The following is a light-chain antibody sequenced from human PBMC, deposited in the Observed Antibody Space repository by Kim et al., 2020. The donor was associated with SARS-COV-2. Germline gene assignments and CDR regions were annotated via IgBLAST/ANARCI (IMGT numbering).Light chain of an antibody. Sequence: SYELTQPPSVSVAPGKTARITCGGNNIGGKSVHWYQQKPGQAPVLVIFYDSDRPSGIPERFSGSNSGNTATLTFSSVEAGDEADYYCQVWDGRSDHWGFGGGTQLTVL. CDR2: YDS. CDR3: QVWDGRSDHWG. V-gene: IGLV3-21*04. CDR1: NIGGKS. J-gene: IGLJ3*02.